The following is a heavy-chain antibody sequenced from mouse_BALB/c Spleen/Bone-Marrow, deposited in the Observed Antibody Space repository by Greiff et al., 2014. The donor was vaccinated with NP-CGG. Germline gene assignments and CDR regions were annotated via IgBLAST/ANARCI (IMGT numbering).Heavy chain of an antibody. J-gene: IGHJ4*01. Sequence: QVPLKESGPDLVAPSQSLSITCTVSGFSLTLYGVHWVRQSPGKGLEWLVVIWSDGTTTYNSALKSRLSISKDNSKSQVFLKLNSLQTDDTAMYYCARHERGYPYAMDYWGQGTSVTVPS. CDR1: GFSLTLYG. CDR2: IWSDGTT. CDR3: ARHERGYPYAMDY. V-gene: IGHV2-6-2*01. D-gene: IGHD2-2*01.